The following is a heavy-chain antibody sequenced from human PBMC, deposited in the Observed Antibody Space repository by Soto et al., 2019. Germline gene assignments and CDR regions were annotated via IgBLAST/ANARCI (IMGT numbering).Heavy chain of an antibody. CDR1: GFTFSSYS. D-gene: IGHD2-15*01. V-gene: IGHV3-33*08. J-gene: IGHJ6*03. CDR2: IWYDGSNK. Sequence: PGGSLRLSCAASGFTFSSYSMNWVRQAPGKGLELVAVIWYDGSNKYYADSVKGRFTISRDNSKNTLYLQMNSLRAEDTAVYYCARWTDYRRGVVAKYYYYMDVWGKGTTVTVSS. CDR3: ARWTDYRRGVVAKYYYYMDV.